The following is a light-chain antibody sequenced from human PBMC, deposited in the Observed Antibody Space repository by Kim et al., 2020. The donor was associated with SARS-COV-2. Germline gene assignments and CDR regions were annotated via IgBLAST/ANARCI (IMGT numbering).Light chain of an antibody. Sequence: PRQSARIPSHGDALPKKYAYCFQQKPGQAPVLVMSKDTGGPSGIPERFSGSTSGTTVTLTISGVQAEDEGDYYCQSADITDTFWVFGGGTQLTVL. V-gene: IGLV3-25*03. CDR3: QSADITDTFWV. J-gene: IGLJ3*02. CDR1: ALPKKY. CDR2: KDT.